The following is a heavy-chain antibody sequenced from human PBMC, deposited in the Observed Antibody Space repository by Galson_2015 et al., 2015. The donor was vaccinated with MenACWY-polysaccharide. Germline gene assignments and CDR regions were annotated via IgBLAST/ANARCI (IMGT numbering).Heavy chain of an antibody. CDR3: ARGRGYCSSTSCYYWFDP. CDR1: GGSISSSSYY. CDR2: IYYSGST. V-gene: IGHV4-39*01. Sequence: SETLSLTCPVSGGSISSSSYYWGWIRQPPGKGLEWIGSIYYSGSTYYNPSLKSRVTISVDTSKNQFSLKLSSVTAADTAVYYCARGRGYCSSTSCYYWFDPWGQGTLVTVSS. J-gene: IGHJ5*02. D-gene: IGHD2-2*01.